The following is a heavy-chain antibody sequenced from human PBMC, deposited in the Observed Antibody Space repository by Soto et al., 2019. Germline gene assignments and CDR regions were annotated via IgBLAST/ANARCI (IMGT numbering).Heavy chain of an antibody. CDR1: GFTFSSYA. CDR3: ASSPRVVAATRFDP. CDR2: IGASGGSI. J-gene: IGHJ5*02. D-gene: IGHD2-15*01. Sequence: GGSLRLSCAASGFTFSSYAMNWVRQAPGKGLEWVSVIGASGGSIYYGDSVKGRFTISRDNSKNTLYLQMNSLRAEDTAVYYCASSPRVVAATRFDPWGREPWSPSPQ. V-gene: IGHV3-23*01.